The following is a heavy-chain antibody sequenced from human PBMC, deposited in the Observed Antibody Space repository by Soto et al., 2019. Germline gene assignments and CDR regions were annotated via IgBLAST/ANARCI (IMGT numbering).Heavy chain of an antibody. CDR1: GFTFSDHY. Sequence: QPGGSLRLSCAASGFTFSDHYMDWVREAPGKRLEWVGRIRNRANFYTTEYAASVKGRFTISRDDARNSLYLQMHSLRVEDTAVYYCTIGKLYPTLPKTGMEVWGQVTKLTGS. V-gene: IGHV3-72*01. J-gene: IGHJ6*02. CDR2: IRNRANFYTT. CDR3: TIGKLYPTLPKTGMEV. D-gene: IGHD2-21*01.